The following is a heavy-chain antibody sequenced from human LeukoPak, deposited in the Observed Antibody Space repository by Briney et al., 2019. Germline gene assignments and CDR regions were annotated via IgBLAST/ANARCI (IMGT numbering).Heavy chain of an antibody. CDR1: GGSFSGYF. V-gene: IGHV4-34*01. Sequence: PSETLSLTCAVYGGSFSGYFWSWIRQPPGKGLEWIGEINHSGGTNYNPSLKSRVTISVDTSKNQFSLKMNSVTAADTAVYYCARAPSGEVESAAGGDYLDYWGQGTLVTVSS. J-gene: IGHJ4*02. D-gene: IGHD6-13*01. CDR2: INHSGGT. CDR3: ARAPSGEVESAAGGDYLDY.